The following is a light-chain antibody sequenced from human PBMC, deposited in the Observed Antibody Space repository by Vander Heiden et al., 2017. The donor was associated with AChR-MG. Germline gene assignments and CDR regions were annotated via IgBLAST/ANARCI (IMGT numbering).Light chain of an antibody. CDR2: DND. Sequence: PGQKVAISCSGSLSKIGYSYVSWYQRLPGTAPNLLIYDNDQRPSGIPDRFSGSKSGPSATLGITGLQTGDEAEYFCGTWDDSRSAFVFGTGTKVTVL. V-gene: IGLV1-51*01. CDR1: LSKIGYSY. CDR3: GTWDDSRSAFV. J-gene: IGLJ1*01.